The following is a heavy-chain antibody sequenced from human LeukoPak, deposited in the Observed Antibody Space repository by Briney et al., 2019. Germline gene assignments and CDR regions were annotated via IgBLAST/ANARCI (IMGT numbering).Heavy chain of an antibody. J-gene: IGHJ1*01. CDR2: ISYDGNNK. V-gene: IGHV3-30*04. CDR3: AKDRGGYYDILTGYSKPEYFQH. CDR1: GFTFSSYA. Sequence: GGSLRLSCAASGFTFSSYAMHWVRQAPGKGLEWVAIISYDGNNKYYADSVKGRFTISRDSSKNTLYLQMNSLRAEDTAVYYCAKDRGGYYDILTGYSKPEYFQHWGQGTLVTVSS. D-gene: IGHD3-9*01.